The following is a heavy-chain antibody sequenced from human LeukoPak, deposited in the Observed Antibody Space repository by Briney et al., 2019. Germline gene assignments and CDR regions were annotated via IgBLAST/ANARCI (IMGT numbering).Heavy chain of an antibody. CDR2: ISYDGSNK. D-gene: IGHD6-13*01. V-gene: IGHV3-30*18. CDR3: AKDQTPYEYSSTWYFDY. Sequence: GGSLRLSCAASGFTFSSYGMHWVRQAPGKGLEWVAVISYDGSNKYYADSVKGRFTISRDNSKNTLYLQMNSLRAEDTAVYYCAKDQTPYEYSSTWYFDYWGQGTLVTVSS. CDR1: GFTFSSYG. J-gene: IGHJ4*02.